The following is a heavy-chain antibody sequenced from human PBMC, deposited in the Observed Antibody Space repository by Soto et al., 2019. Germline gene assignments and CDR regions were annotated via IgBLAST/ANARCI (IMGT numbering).Heavy chain of an antibody. CDR2: ISYDGSDK. J-gene: IGHJ6*02. CDR3: VKDRVPGAYGNYYGMDV. CDR1: GFTFNNSG. Sequence: GGSLRLSCRVSGFTFNNSGMHWVRQAPGKGLEWMAVISYDGSDKYYADSVKGRVIISRDNSKNTLNLEMNSLRAEDTAIYYCVKDRVPGAYGNYYGMDVWGQGXTVTVYS. V-gene: IGHV3-30*18. D-gene: IGHD5-12*01.